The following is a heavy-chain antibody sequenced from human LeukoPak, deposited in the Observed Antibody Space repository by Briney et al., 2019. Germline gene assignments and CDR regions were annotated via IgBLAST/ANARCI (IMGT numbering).Heavy chain of an antibody. Sequence: PGGSLRLSCAASGSSFSSYAMSWVRQAPGKGLEWVSGISGSGGSTYYADSVKGRFTISRDNSKNTLYVQMDSLRAEDTAVYYCGKGVGAARYFDYWGQGALVTVSS. J-gene: IGHJ4*02. V-gene: IGHV3-23*01. CDR1: GSSFSSYA. D-gene: IGHD1-26*01. CDR2: ISGSGGST. CDR3: GKGVGAARYFDY.